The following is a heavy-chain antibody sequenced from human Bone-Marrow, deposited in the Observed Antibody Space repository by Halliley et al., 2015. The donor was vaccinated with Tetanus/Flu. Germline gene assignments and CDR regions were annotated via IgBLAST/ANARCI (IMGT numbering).Heavy chain of an antibody. CDR3: VRDPISSGSDEPIDD. D-gene: IGHD1-26*01. V-gene: IGHV4-38-2*01. CDR1: GYSINRGYF. J-gene: IGHJ4*02. Sequence: TLSLTCAVSGYSINRGYFWGWIRQPPGKGLEWIASVYHSGSAYYNPSLKSRVTISVDTSKNNFSLKLLSVTAADTAVYFCVRDPISSGSDEPIDDWGQGTLVSVSS. CDR2: VYHSGSA.